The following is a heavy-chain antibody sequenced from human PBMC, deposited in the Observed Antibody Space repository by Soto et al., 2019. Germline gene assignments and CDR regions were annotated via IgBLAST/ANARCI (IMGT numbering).Heavy chain of an antibody. J-gene: IGHJ4*02. D-gene: IGHD1-26*01. V-gene: IGHV1-18*01. CDR1: GHTWTIYG. CDR3: SRSYQTSFHY. CDR2: ISAYNGNT. Sequence: QVQLVQSGAEVKKPGASVKVSCKASGHTWTIYGITSVRQAPGHGLERMGWISAYNGNTNYAQKLQGSVTMTTDTSTSTADMDLRILRSDDTVFSYCSRSYQTSFHYWGQGTLVTVSS.